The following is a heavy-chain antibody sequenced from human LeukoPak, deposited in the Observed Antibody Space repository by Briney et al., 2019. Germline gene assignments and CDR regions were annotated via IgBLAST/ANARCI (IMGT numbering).Heavy chain of an antibody. J-gene: IGHJ5*02. CDR1: GGSISSYY. V-gene: IGHV4-59*01. CDR3: ARVGLAYCGGDCYLFDP. Sequence: KSSETLSLTCTVSGGSISSYYWSWIRQPPGKGLEWIGYIYYSGSTNYNPSLKSRVTISVDTSKNQFSLKLSSVTAADTAVYYCARVGLAYCGGDCYLFDPWGQGTLVTVSS. CDR2: IYYSGST. D-gene: IGHD2-21*02.